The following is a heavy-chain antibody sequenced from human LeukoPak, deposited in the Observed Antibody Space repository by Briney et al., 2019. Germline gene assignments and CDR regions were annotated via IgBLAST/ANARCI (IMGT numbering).Heavy chain of an antibody. CDR1: GFTVSRNY. CDR3: ARDYVGDV. CDR2: IYRGGAI. D-gene: IGHD3-16*01. J-gene: IGHJ6*04. Sequence: GGSLRLSCAASGFTVSRNYMSWVRQAPGKGLEWVAVIYRGGAIFYADSVEGRFTISRDSSKNTLDLQMNSLRAEDTAVYYCARDYVGDVWGKGTTVTVSS. V-gene: IGHV3-66*02.